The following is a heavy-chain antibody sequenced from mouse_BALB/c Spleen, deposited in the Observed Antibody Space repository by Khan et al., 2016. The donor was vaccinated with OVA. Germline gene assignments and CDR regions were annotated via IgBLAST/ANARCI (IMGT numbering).Heavy chain of an antibody. CDR3: ARNRGPDYFDY. J-gene: IGHJ2*01. CDR1: GFSLTSYG. Sequence: QVQLQQSGPGLVAPSQSLSITCTVSGFSLTSYGVHWIRQPPGKGLEWRGVIWAGGSTNYNSALMSRLSISKHNSKSQVFLKMNSLQTDDTAMYFCARNRGPDYFDYWGQGTTLTVSS. V-gene: IGHV2-9*02. CDR2: IWAGGST. D-gene: IGHD3-3*01.